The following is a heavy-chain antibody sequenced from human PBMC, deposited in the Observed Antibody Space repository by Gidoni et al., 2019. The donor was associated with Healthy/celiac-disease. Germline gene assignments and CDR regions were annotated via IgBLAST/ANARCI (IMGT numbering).Heavy chain of an antibody. CDR1: GGSFSGYY. CDR3: AGYRIVVVPAALNWFDP. CDR2: INHSGST. J-gene: IGHJ5*02. V-gene: IGHV4-34*01. D-gene: IGHD2-2*01. Sequence: QVQLQQWGAGLLTPSETLSLTCAVYGGSFSGYYWSWIRQPPGKGLEWIGEINHSGSTNYNPSLKSRVTISVDTSKNQFSLKLSSVTAADTAVYYCAGYRIVVVPAALNWFDPWGQGTLVTVSS.